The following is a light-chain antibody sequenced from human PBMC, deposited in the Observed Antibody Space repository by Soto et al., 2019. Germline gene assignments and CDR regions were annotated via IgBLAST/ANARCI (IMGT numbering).Light chain of an antibody. CDR2: CAS. Sequence: EIVLTQSPGTLSLSPGERATLSCRASQSVSSSYLAWYQQKPGQAPRLLIYCASSRATGIPDRFSGSGSGTDFTLTISRREPEDFAVYYCQQYGSSLITFGQGTRLEIK. CDR3: QQYGSSLIT. J-gene: IGKJ5*01. CDR1: QSVSSSY. V-gene: IGKV3-20*01.